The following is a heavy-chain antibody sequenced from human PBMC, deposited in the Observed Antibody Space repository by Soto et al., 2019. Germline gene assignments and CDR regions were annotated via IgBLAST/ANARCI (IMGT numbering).Heavy chain of an antibody. D-gene: IGHD2-21*01. V-gene: IGHV1-18*01. J-gene: IGHJ6*02. CDR1: GYRFSSYG. Sequence: QVQLVQSGAEVKKPGASVKVSCKASGYRFSSYGIIWVRQAPGQGLEWMGWISAYNGNTEYAQNFQGRVTMTTDTSTSTAYVELRSLRSDDTAVSYCARVGDCGGRRCDSSGPYEYYYDGMDVWGQGTTVTVSS. CDR2: ISAYNGNT. CDR3: ARVGDCGGRRCDSSGPYEYYYDGMDV.